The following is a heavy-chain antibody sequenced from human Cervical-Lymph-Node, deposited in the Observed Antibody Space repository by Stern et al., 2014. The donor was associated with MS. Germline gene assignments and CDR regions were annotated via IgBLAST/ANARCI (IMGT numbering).Heavy chain of an antibody. CDR2: MSFVGGNK. Sequence: QVQLVESGGGVVQPGRSLTLSCAASGFSFRNSAMHWVRQAPGKGLEWVAVMSFVGGNKKYGDSVKGRFSLSRDMANNTLFLQMNSLRLEDTAVYYCMGVGDAMHVWGQGTTVIVSS. V-gene: IGHV3-30*03. J-gene: IGHJ6*02. CDR1: GFSFRNSA. CDR3: MGVGDAMHV.